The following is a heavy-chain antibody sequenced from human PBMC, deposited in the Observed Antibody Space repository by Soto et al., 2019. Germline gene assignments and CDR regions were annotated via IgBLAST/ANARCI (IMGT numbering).Heavy chain of an antibody. V-gene: IGHV4-59*01. J-gene: IGHJ6*02. CDR3: ARGEWFLRGYGMDV. Sequence: QVQLQESGPGLVKASETLSLTCTVSGGSISTDYWSWIRQPPGKRLEYIGFIYNGGSPNYSPSLESRVTISPDTSKNQFSLTLCSVTAADTAVYYCARGEWFLRGYGMDVWGRGTTVTVS. D-gene: IGHD3-3*01. CDR1: GGSISTDY. CDR2: IYNGGSP.